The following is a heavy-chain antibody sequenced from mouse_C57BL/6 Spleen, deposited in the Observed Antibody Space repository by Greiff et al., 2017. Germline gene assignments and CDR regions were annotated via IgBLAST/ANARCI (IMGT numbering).Heavy chain of an antibody. Sequence: QVQLQQPGAELVMPGASVKLSCKASGYTFTSYWMHWVKQRPGQGLEWIGEIDPSDSYTNYNQKFKGKSTLTVDKSSSTAYMKLSSLTSEDSAVYYCASYGNYEGFAYWGQGTLVTVSA. D-gene: IGHD2-1*01. J-gene: IGHJ3*01. CDR3: ASYGNYEGFAY. CDR2: IDPSDSYT. V-gene: IGHV1-69*01. CDR1: GYTFTSYW.